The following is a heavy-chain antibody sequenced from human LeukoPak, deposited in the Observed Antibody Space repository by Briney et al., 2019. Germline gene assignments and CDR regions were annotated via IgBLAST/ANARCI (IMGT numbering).Heavy chain of an antibody. CDR2: MNPRSGYT. CDR3: ARGNRLYSSSWSSLPFDI. Sequence: ASVKVSCKASGYTFTNYHINWVRQATGQGLEWMGWMNPRSGYTGYLQKFQGRVTMTGSTSISTAYLELNSLTSEDTAVYYCARGNRLYSSSWSSLPFDISGQGSMVTVSS. J-gene: IGHJ3*02. D-gene: IGHD6-13*01. V-gene: IGHV1-8*01. CDR1: GYTFTNYH.